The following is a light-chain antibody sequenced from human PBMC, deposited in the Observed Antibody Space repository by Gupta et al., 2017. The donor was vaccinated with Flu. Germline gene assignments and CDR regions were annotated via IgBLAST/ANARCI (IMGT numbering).Light chain of an antibody. CDR3: QQSDSTPYT. CDR1: QSISSY. J-gene: IGKJ2*01. Sequence: DIQMTQSPSSLSASVGDRVTITCRASQSISSYLNWYQQKPGKAPKLLIYAASSVQSGVPSRFSGSGSGTDFTLTISSRQPEDFATYYCQQSDSTPYTFGQGTKLEIK. CDR2: AAS. V-gene: IGKV1-39*01.